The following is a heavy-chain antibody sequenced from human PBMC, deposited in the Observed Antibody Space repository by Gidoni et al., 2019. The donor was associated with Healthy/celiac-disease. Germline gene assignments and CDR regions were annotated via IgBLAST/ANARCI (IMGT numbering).Heavy chain of an antibody. V-gene: IGHV3-49*05. J-gene: IGHJ4*02. CDR2: IRSKAYGGTT. CDR3: TREASDIVATAFDY. Sequence: EVQLVESGGGLVKPGRSLRLSCTASGFPFGDSAMSWFRQAPGKGLEWVGFIRSKAYGGTTEYAASVKGRFTISRDDSKSIAYLQMNSLKTEDTAVYYCTREASDIVATAFDYWGQGTLVTVSS. CDR1: GFPFGDSA. D-gene: IGHD5-12*01.